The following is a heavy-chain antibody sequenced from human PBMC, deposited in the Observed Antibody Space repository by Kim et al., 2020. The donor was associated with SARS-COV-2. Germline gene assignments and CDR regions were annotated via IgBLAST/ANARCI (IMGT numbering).Heavy chain of an antibody. CDR1: GFTFSKYW. V-gene: IGHV3-74*01. J-gene: IGHJ5*02. CDR3: ARGYYDDYVIA. Sequence: GGSLRLSCAASGFTFSKYWMHWVRQAPGKGLVWVSRINSDGSNRNYVESVKGRFTISRDNAKDMVYLQMNSLRAEDTAVYYCARGYYDDYVIAWGQGTLVTVSS. D-gene: IGHD4-17*01. CDR2: INSDGSNR.